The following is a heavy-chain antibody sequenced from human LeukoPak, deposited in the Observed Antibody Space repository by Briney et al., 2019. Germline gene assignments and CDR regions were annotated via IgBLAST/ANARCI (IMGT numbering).Heavy chain of an antibody. D-gene: IGHD3-10*01. CDR2: INTNTGNP. V-gene: IGHV7-4-1*02. CDR1: GYTFTSYA. CDR3: ARPMVRGVIRANFDY. Sequence: ASVKVSCKASGYTFTSYAMNWVRQAPGQGLEWMGWINTNTGNPTYAQGFTGRFVFSLDTSVSTAYLQISSLKAEDTAAYYCARPMVRGVIRANFDYWGQGTLVTVSS. J-gene: IGHJ4*02.